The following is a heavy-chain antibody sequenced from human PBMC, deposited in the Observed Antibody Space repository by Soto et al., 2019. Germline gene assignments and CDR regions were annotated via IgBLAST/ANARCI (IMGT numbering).Heavy chain of an antibody. J-gene: IGHJ4*02. CDR3: AKYRRTQADGFTLAY. V-gene: IGHV4-59*03. CDR1: GDSISPYY. D-gene: IGHD6-13*01. Sequence: QVQLQESGPGLVNPSETLSLTCTVSGDSISPYYWSWIRQPPGKGLEWIGYVYYNGNTNYNPSLVSRCTKSVDTSKNQVSLKVRSVTPADTAVYYCAKYRRTQADGFTLAYWGQGALVLVSS. CDR2: VYYNGNT.